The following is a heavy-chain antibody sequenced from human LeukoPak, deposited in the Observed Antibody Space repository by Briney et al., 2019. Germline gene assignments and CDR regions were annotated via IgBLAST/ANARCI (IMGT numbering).Heavy chain of an antibody. V-gene: IGHV4-4*02. J-gene: IGHJ6*02. CDR2: IYHSGST. D-gene: IGHD1-26*01. CDR1: GGSISSSNW. CDR3: ARSGVVDYYYGMDV. Sequence: SGTLSLTCAVSGGSISSSNWWSWVRQPPGKGLEWIGEIYHSGSTNYNPSLKSRVTISVDKSKNQFSLKLSSVTAADTAVYYCARSGVVDYYYGMDVWGQGTTVTVSS.